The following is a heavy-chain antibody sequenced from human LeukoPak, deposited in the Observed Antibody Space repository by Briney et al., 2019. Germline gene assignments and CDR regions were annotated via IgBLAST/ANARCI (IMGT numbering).Heavy chain of an antibody. Sequence: PSETLSLTCTVSGGSISSSSYYWGWIRQPPGKGLEWIGSIYYSGSTYYNPSLKSRVTISVDRSKNQFSLKLSSVTAADTAVYYCARETAAGTYYYYYMDVWGKGTTVTVSS. CDR2: IYYSGST. D-gene: IGHD6-13*01. V-gene: IGHV4-39*07. J-gene: IGHJ6*03. CDR3: ARETAAGTYYYYYMDV. CDR1: GGSISSSSYY.